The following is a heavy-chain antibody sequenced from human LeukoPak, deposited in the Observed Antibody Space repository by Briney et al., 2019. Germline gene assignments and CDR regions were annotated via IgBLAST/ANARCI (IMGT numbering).Heavy chain of an antibody. Sequence: SETLSLTCSVSAASISDYYWSWIRLPPGKGLEWIGYIYYSGTTNYNPSLKSRVTISKDPSKNQISLKLTSVTAADTAVYYCARHNYDSSGFLKYWGQGTLVTVSS. D-gene: IGHD3-22*01. CDR3: ARHNYDSSGFLKY. J-gene: IGHJ4*02. CDR1: AASISDYY. V-gene: IGHV4-59*08. CDR2: IYYSGTT.